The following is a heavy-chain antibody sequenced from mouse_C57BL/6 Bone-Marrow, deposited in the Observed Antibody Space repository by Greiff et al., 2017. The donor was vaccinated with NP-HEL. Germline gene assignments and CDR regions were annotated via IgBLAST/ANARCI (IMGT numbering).Heavy chain of an antibody. CDR3: TTGGSSPYAMDY. CDR2: IDPENGDT. V-gene: IGHV14-4*01. CDR1: GFNIKDDY. D-gene: IGHD1-1*01. Sequence: SGAELVRPGASVKLSCTASGFNIKDDYMPWVKQRPEQGLEWIGWIDPENGDTEYASKFQGKATITADTSSNTAYLQLSSLTSEDTAVYYCTTGGSSPYAMDYWGQGTSVTVSS. J-gene: IGHJ4*01.